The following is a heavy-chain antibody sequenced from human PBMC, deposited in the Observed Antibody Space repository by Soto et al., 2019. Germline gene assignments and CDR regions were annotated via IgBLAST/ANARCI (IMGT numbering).Heavy chain of an antibody. CDR1: GGSISSGNYY. D-gene: IGHD2-15*01. CDR3: ARYCSGGTCQYAFDI. CDR2: MSYSGTT. Sequence: PSETLSLTCTVSGGSISSGNYYWSWIRQHPGKGLEWIAYMSYSGTTYYNPSLKTRVIISLDTSTNQFSLKLSSVTAADTAEYFCARYCSGGTCQYAFDIWGQGTMVTVSS. V-gene: IGHV4-31*03. J-gene: IGHJ3*02.